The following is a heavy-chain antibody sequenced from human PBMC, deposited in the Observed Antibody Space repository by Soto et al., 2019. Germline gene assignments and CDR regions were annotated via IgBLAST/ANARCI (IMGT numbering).Heavy chain of an antibody. D-gene: IGHD2-15*01. V-gene: IGHV4-61*08. J-gene: IGHJ4*02. Sequence: QVQLQESGPGLVKPSETLSLTCTVSGGSVSSGGDYWSWIRQPPGKGLEWIGFIYYSGSTNYNPPPNCRSTLSLDTSKNQFSLKLSSVPAADTAVYYCARYRYCSGGSCYSYYFDYWGQGTLVTVSS. CDR2: IYYSGST. CDR1: GGSVSSGGDY. CDR3: ARYRYCSGGSCYSYYFDY.